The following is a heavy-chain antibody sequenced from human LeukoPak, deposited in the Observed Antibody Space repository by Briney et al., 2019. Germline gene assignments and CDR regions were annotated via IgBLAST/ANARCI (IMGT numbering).Heavy chain of an antibody. Sequence: GASVKVSCKASGGTFSSYAISWVRQAPGQGLEWMGGIIPIFGTANYAQKFQGRVTITADESTSTAYMELSSLRSEDTAVYYCARSATDYYYYGMDVWGQGTTVTVSS. V-gene: IGHV1-69*13. J-gene: IGHJ6*02. CDR1: GGTFSSYA. CDR3: ARSATDYYYYGMDV. D-gene: IGHD2-15*01. CDR2: IIPIFGTA.